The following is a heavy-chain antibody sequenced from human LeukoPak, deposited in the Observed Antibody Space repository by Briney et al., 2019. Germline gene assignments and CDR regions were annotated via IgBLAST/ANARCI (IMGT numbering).Heavy chain of an antibody. J-gene: IGHJ5*02. Sequence: SVKVSCTSSAGTFSSYAISLVRQAPGPGLEWMGRIIPIFGIANYAQEFQGRVTITADKSTSTAYMELSSLRSEDTAVYYCAGHTTVAGTVNWFDPWGQGTLVTVSS. CDR1: AGTFSSYA. CDR3: AGHTTVAGTVNWFDP. V-gene: IGHV1-69*04. CDR2: IIPIFGIA. D-gene: IGHD6-19*01.